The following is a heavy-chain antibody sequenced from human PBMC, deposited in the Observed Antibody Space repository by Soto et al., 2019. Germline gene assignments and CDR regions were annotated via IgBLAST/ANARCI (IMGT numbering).Heavy chain of an antibody. D-gene: IGHD3-22*01. CDR2: ISGSGGST. Sequence: GGSLRLSCAASGFAFSSYAMSWVRQAPGKGLEWVSAISGSGGSTYYADSVKGRFTISRDNSKNTLYLQMNSLRAEDTAVYYCAKASYLRAYCDSSGPQEAFDIRGQGTMVTVSS. CDR3: AKASYLRAYCDSSGPQEAFDI. CDR1: GFAFSSYA. J-gene: IGHJ3*02. V-gene: IGHV3-23*01.